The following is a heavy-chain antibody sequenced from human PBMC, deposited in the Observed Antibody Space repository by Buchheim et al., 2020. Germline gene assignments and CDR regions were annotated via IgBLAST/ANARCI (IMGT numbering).Heavy chain of an antibody. CDR1: GCSISSSSYY. J-gene: IGHJ5*02. Sequence: QLQLQESGPGLVKPSETLSLTCTVSGCSISSSSYYWGWIRQPPGQGLDWFVSIYYSGSTYYNPSLKSRLTISVNTSNNQSSRKMSCVTAADTAVYYCATSGTTFSWFDPWGQGTL. CDR2: IYYSGST. V-gene: IGHV4-39*01. D-gene: IGHD1-7*01. CDR3: ATSGTTFSWFDP.